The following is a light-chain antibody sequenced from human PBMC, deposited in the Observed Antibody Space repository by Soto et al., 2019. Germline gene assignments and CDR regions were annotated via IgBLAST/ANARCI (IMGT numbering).Light chain of an antibody. V-gene: IGKV3-20*01. J-gene: IGKJ2*01. CDR1: QSVSNNY. Sequence: EVVLTQSPGTLSLPPGERATLSCRASQSVSNNYFAWYQQKPGQAPRLLIFGSSDRATGITDRFSGSGSGTDFTLTISRLEPEDFAVYYCQQYGSSPPYTFGQGTKLEIK. CDR2: GSS. CDR3: QQYGSSPPYT.